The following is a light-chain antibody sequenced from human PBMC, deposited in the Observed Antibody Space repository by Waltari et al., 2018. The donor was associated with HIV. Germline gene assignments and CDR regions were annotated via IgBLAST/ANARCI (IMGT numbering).Light chain of an antibody. CDR1: SSNIGNNA. Sequence: QSVLTQPPSVSEAPRQRVTISCSGSSSNIGNNAVNWYQQLPGKAPKLLIYYNDPLSSGVSDRFSGSKSGTSASLAISGLQSEDEADYYCAAWDDSLHGVVFGGGTKLTVL. CDR3: AAWDDSLHGVV. CDR2: YND. J-gene: IGLJ3*02. V-gene: IGLV1-36*01.